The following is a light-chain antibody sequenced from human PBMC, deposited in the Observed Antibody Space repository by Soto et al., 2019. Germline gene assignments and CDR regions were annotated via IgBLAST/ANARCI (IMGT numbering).Light chain of an antibody. J-gene: IGKJ2*01. CDR2: DAS. Sequence: DIQMTQSPSILSASVGDRVTITCRASQGISTWLAWHQQKPGKAPMTLIYDASSLESGVPSRFSGSGSGTEFTLTIISLQPDDFATYYCQQYNSDPYTFGQGTKVDIK. V-gene: IGKV1-5*01. CDR1: QGISTW. CDR3: QQYNSDPYT.